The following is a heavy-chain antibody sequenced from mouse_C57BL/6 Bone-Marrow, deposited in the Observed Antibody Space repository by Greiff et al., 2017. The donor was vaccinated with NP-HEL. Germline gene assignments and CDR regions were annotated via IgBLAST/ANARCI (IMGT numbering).Heavy chain of an antibody. J-gene: IGHJ2*01. D-gene: IGHD1-1*01. CDR3: ASPLYYGSSYFDY. CDR1: GFNIKNTY. CDR2: IDPANGNT. Sequence: EVQRVESVAELVRPGASVKLSCTASGFNIKNTYMHWVKQRPEQGLEWIGRIDPANGNTKYAPKFQGKATITADTSSNTAYLQLSSLTSEDTAIYYCASPLYYGSSYFDYWGQGTTLTVSS. V-gene: IGHV14-3*01.